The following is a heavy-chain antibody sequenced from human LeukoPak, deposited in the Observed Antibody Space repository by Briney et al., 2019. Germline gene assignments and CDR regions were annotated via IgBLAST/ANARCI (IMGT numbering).Heavy chain of an antibody. Sequence: GGPLRLSCAASGFTFSTYGMHWVRQAPGKGLEWVAFIRYDGSNKYSADSVKGRFTISRDNSKNTLYLQMNSLRAEDTAVYYCAKEGEWELPSFDYWGQGTLVTVSS. CDR1: GFTFSTYG. J-gene: IGHJ4*02. V-gene: IGHV3-30*02. CDR3: AKEGEWELPSFDY. D-gene: IGHD1-26*01. CDR2: IRYDGSNK.